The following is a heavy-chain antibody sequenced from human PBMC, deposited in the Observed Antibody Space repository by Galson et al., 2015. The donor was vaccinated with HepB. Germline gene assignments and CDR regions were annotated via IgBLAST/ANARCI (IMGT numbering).Heavy chain of an antibody. Sequence: SLRLSCAASGFTFSSSLMTWVRQAPGKGLEWVSVITEGGGSTYYADSVKGRFIVSRDNSKNALYLQMNSLRVEDTAVYYCAKAPGDILYYMDVWGKGPTVTVSS. CDR1: GFTFSSSL. CDR2: ITEGGGST. D-gene: IGHD3-10*01. V-gene: IGHV3-23*01. J-gene: IGHJ6*03. CDR3: AKAPGDILYYMDV.